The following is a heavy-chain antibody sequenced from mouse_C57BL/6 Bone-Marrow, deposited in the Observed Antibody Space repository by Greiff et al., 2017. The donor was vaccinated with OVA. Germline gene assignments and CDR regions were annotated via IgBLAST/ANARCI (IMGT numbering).Heavy chain of an antibody. J-gene: IGHJ2*01. CDR1: GFTFSSYG. CDR3: ARQGGTDY. CDR2: ISSGGSYT. D-gene: IGHD4-1*01. Sequence: DVKLVESGGDLVKPGGSLKLSCAASGFTFSSYGMSWVRQTPDKRLEWVATISSGGSYTYYPDSVKGRFTISRDNAKNTLYLQMSSLKSEDTAMYYCARQGGTDYWGQGTTLTVSS. V-gene: IGHV5-6*02.